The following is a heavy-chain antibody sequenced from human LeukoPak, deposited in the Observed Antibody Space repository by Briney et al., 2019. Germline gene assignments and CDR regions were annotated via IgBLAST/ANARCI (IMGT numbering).Heavy chain of an antibody. CDR3: ARYSTKYYYMDV. V-gene: IGHV3-21*01. CDR2: ISSSSSYI. J-gene: IGHJ6*03. Sequence: PGGSLRLSCAASGFTFSSYSMNWVRQAPGKGLEWVSSISSSSSYIYYADSVKGRFTISRDNAKNSLHLQMNSLRAEDTAVYYCARYSTKYYYMDVWGKGTTVTVSS. D-gene: IGHD2-2*01. CDR1: GFTFSSYS.